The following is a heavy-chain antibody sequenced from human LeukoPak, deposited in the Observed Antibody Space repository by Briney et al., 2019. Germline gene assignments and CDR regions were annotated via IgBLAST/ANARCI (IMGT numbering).Heavy chain of an antibody. V-gene: IGHV1-69*04. CDR1: GGTFISYA. Sequence: GASVKVSRKASGGTFISYAISWVRQAPGQGLEWMGRIIPILGIANYAQKFQGRVTITADKSTSTAYMELSSLRSEDTAVYYCARDRGYSYGYPINFDYWGQGTLVTVSS. CDR3: ARDRGYSYGYPINFDY. D-gene: IGHD5-18*01. CDR2: IIPILGIA. J-gene: IGHJ4*02.